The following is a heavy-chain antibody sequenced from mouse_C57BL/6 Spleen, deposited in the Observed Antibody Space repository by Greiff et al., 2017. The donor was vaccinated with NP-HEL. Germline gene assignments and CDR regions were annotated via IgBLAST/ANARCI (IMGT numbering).Heavy chain of an antibody. CDR3: TRYDYDRAMDY. CDR2: IDPETGGT. J-gene: IGHJ4*01. CDR1: GYTFTDYE. D-gene: IGHD2-4*01. Sequence: VQLQQSGAELVRPGASVTLSCKASGYTFTDYEMHWVKQTPVHGLEWIGAIDPETGGTAYNQKFKGKAILTADKSSSTAYMELRSLTSEASAVYYCTRYDYDRAMDYWGQGTSVTVSS. V-gene: IGHV1-15*01.